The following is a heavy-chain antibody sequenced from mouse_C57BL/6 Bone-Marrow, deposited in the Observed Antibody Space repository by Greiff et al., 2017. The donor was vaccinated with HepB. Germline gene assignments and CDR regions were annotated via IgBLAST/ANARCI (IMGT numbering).Heavy chain of an antibody. Sequence: VKLQQPGAELVKPGASVKLSCKASGYTFTSYWMHWVKQRPGQGLEWIGMIHPNSGSTNYNEKFKSKATLTVDKSSSTAYMQLSSLTSEDSAVYYCARSREDSKGWYFDVWGTGTTVTVSS. CDR1: GYTFTSYW. V-gene: IGHV1-64*01. J-gene: IGHJ1*03. CDR3: ARSREDSKGWYFDV. D-gene: IGHD2-5*01. CDR2: IHPNSGST.